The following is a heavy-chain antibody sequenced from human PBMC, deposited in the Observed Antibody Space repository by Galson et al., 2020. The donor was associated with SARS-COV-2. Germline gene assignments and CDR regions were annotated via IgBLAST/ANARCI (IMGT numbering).Heavy chain of an antibody. CDR1: GFTFRNYA. D-gene: IGHD3-22*01. J-gene: IGHJ4*02. Sequence: GESLKISCAASGFTFRNYAMTWVRHAPGKGLERVSDIRGSSGGTYYADSVKGRFTISRDNSKNTLYLQMNRLRAADTDVYYCAKEDDTSGYFWGGLTYWGQGALVTVSS. CDR3: AKEDDTSGYFWGGLTY. CDR2: IRGSSGGT. V-gene: IGHV3-23*01.